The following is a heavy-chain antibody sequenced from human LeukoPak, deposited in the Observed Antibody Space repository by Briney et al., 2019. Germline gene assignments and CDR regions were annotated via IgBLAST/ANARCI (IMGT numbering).Heavy chain of an antibody. Sequence: GGSLRLSCAASGFTFSSYGMHWVRQAPGKGLEWVAVISYDGSNKYYADAVKGRFTISRDNSKNTLYLQMNSLRAEDTALYYCAKDIFTMVRGVVDYWGQGTLVTVSS. CDR3: AKDIFTMVRGVVDY. CDR1: GFTFSSYG. V-gene: IGHV3-30*18. D-gene: IGHD3-10*01. J-gene: IGHJ4*02. CDR2: ISYDGSNK.